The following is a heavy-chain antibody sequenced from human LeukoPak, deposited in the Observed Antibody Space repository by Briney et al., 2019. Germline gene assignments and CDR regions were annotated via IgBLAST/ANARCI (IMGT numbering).Heavy chain of an antibody. J-gene: IGHJ6*03. CDR1: GYSISSGYY. V-gene: IGHV4-38-2*02. CDR3: ACGSGSYSYYYYMDV. D-gene: IGHD3-10*01. CDR2: IYHSGST. Sequence: SSETLSLTCSVSGYSISSGYYWGWIRQPPGKGLEWIGSIYHSGSTYYNTSLKSRVTISVDMSKNQFSLKLSSMTAADTAVYYCACGSGSYSYYYYMDVWGKGTTVTISS.